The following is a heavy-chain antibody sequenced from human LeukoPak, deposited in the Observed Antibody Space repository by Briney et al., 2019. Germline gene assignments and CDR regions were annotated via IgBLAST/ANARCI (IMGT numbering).Heavy chain of an antibody. Sequence: ASVKVSCKPSGYSFSNYGISWVRQAPGRGLEWMGWISTYNGNTNYAQKFQGRVTMTTDTSTSTAYMELRSLRFDDTAVYYCARVFTIFGVVITYYMDAWGKGTTVTVSS. CDR3: ARVFTIFGVVITYYMDA. J-gene: IGHJ6*03. D-gene: IGHD3-3*01. CDR1: GYSFSNYG. V-gene: IGHV1-18*01. CDR2: ISTYNGNT.